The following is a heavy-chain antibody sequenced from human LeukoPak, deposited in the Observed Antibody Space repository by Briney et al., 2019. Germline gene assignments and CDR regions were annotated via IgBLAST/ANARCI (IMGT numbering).Heavy chain of an antibody. J-gene: IGHJ6*03. V-gene: IGHV3-21*04. CDR3: AKQGRDWLRDYYYYMDV. CDR2: ISSGSSYI. Sequence: GGSLRLSCAASGFTFSRSSMNWVRQAPGKGLEWVSSISSGSSYIYYADSVKGRFTISRDNAKNSLYLQMNSLRAEDTAVYYCAKQGRDWLRDYYYYMDVWGKGTTVTISS. D-gene: IGHD3-9*01. CDR1: GFTFSRSS.